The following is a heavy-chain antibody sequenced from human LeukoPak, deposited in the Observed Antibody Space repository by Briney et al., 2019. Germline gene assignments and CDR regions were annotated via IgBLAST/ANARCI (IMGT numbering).Heavy chain of an antibody. Sequence: ASEKISRTAPGHTPTAYYMRSVRHAPRHTLERMGWINPNSGGTNHAQKFQGRVSMTRDTSISTAYMELSRLRSDDTAVYYCAQSSGWDSLKYWGQGTLVTVSS. CDR3: AQSSGWDSLKY. CDR1: GHTPTAYY. J-gene: IGHJ4*02. V-gene: IGHV1-2*02. D-gene: IGHD6-19*01. CDR2: INPNSGGT.